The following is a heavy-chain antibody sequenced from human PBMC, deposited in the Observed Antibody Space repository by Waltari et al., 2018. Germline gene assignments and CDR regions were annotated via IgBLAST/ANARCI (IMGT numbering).Heavy chain of an antibody. J-gene: IGHJ4*02. D-gene: IGHD1-1*01. CDR1: GYPFTGYY. CDR2: INPNSGGT. Sequence: QLQLVQSGAEVKKPGASVKVSCKASGYPFTGYYLHWVRQAPGQGLEWMGRINPNSGGTNYAQKFQGRVTMTRETSISTAYMELSRLRSDDTAVYYCARVYKGVGHHDWGQGTLVTVSS. V-gene: IGHV1-2*06. CDR3: ARVYKGVGHHD.